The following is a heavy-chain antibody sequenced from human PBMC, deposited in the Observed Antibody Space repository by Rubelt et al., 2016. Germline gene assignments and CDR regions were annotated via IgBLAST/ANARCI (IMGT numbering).Heavy chain of an antibody. D-gene: IGHD1-1*01. Sequence: QVQLQQWGAGLLKPSETLSLTCAVYGGSFSGYYWSWIRQPPGKGLGWIGSIYYSGSTYYNPSLKSRVTISVDTSKNQFSLKLSSVTAADTAVYYCARQYNVWGQGTTVTVSS. V-gene: IGHV4-34*01. CDR3: ARQYNV. CDR1: GGSFSGYY. J-gene: IGHJ6*02. CDR2: IYYSGST.